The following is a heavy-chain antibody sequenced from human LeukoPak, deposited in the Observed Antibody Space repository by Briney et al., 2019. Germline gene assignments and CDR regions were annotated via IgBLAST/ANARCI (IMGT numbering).Heavy chain of an antibody. Sequence: PGGSLRLSCAASGFTFSSYWMSWVRQAPGKGLEWVANIKQDGSEKYYVDSVKGRFTISRDNAKNSLYLQMNSLRAEDTAVYYCARSGIAVAVTHNTDYWGQGTLVTVSS. CDR1: GFTFSSYW. D-gene: IGHD6-19*01. V-gene: IGHV3-7*01. CDR3: ARSGIAVAVTHNTDY. CDR2: IKQDGSEK. J-gene: IGHJ4*02.